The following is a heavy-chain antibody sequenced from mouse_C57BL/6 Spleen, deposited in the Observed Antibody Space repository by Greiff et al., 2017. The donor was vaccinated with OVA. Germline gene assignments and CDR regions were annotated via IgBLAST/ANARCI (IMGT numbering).Heavy chain of an antibody. D-gene: IGHD2-4*01. Sequence: QVQLQQPGAELVKPGASVKMSCKASGYTFTSYWITWVKQRPGQGLEWIGDIYPGSGSTNYNEKFKSKATLTVDTSSSTAYMQLSSLTSEDSAVYYCARGIYYEYDGDWYFDVWGTGTTVTVSS. CDR1: GYTFTSYW. CDR2: IYPGSGST. V-gene: IGHV1-55*01. J-gene: IGHJ1*03. CDR3: ARGIYYEYDGDWYFDV.